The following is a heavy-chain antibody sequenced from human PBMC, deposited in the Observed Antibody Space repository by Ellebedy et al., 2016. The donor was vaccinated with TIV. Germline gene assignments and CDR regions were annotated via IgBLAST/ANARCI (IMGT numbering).Heavy chain of an antibody. D-gene: IGHD3-10*01. CDR2: ITGSSSAI. J-gene: IGHJ4*02. V-gene: IGHV3-48*04. CDR1: GFTFTTSS. Sequence: GESLKISXAASGFTFTTSSMIWVRQAPGKGLEWVSYITGSSSAIYYADSVKGRFRISRDNAKNSLYLQMSSLRAEDTAVYYCARDRGVASCDHWGQGTLVTVSS. CDR3: ARDRGVASCDH.